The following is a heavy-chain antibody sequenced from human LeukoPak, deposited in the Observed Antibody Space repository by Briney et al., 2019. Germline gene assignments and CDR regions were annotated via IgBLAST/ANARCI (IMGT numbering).Heavy chain of an antibody. CDR3: TSPLLWFGELSYYFDY. CDR1: GFTFGDYA. V-gene: IGHV3-49*03. Sequence: PGRSLRLSCTASGFTFGDYAMSWFRQAPGKGLEWVGFIRSKAYGGTTEYAASVKGRFTISRDDSKSIAYLQMNSLKTEDTAVYYCTSPLLWFGELSYYFDYWGQGTLATVSS. D-gene: IGHD3-10*01. CDR2: IRSKAYGGTT. J-gene: IGHJ4*02.